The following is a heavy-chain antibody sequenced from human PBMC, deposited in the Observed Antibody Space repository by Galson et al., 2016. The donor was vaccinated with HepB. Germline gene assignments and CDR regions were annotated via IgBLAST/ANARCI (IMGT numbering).Heavy chain of an antibody. V-gene: IGHV3-21*01. Sequence: SLRLSCAASGFNFITYGLNWVRQAPGEGLEWVSSISSDTRYTYYADSVKGRFTVSRNNAKHSLYLQLHNLRADDTAVYYCARSGLTGYFDYWGQGTLVTVSS. CDR2: ISSDTRYT. D-gene: IGHD3-9*01. J-gene: IGHJ4*02. CDR3: ARSGLTGYFDY. CDR1: GFNFITYG.